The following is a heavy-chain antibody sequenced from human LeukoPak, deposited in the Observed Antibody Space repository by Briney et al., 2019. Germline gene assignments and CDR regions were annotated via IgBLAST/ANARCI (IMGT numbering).Heavy chain of an antibody. CDR3: ARGEYYYYYDMDV. V-gene: IGHV3-66*02. CDR2: IYSSAIT. Sequence: PGGSLRLSCAASGFTVSSSYMSWVRQAPGKGLEWVSVIYSSAITYYADSVKGRFTISRDNSKNTLYLQMNSLRAEDTAVYYCARGEYYYYYDMDVWGKGTTVTVSS. D-gene: IGHD3-10*01. J-gene: IGHJ6*03. CDR1: GFTVSSSY.